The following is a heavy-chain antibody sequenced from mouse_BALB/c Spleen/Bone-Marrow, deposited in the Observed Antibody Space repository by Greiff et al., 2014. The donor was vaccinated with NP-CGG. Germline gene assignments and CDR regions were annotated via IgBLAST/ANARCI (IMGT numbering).Heavy chain of an antibody. CDR3: TRRRDVYGSPGIYYAIDY. CDR2: IYPGSGST. J-gene: IGHJ4*01. D-gene: IGHD1-1*01. CDR1: GYTFTSYW. V-gene: IGHV1S22*01. Sequence: LQQSGSELVRPGASVKLSCKASGYTFTSYWMHWVKQRPGQGLEWIGNIYPGSGSTNYDEKFKNKATLTVDTSSSTAYMQLSSMTSEDSAVYYCTRRRDVYGSPGIYYAIDYWGQGTSVTVSS.